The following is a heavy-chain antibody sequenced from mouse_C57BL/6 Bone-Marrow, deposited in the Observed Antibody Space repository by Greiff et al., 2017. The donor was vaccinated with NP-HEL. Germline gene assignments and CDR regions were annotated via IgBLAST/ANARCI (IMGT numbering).Heavy chain of an antibody. CDR1: GYTFTSHW. J-gene: IGHJ3*01. V-gene: IGHV1-56*01. CDR3: AREGGSSGPFAD. CDR2: IFPGGGST. D-gene: IGHD3-2*02. Sequence: QVQLQQSGPELVRPGASVKLSCKAPGYTFTSHWMQWVRQRPGQGLEWIGEIFPGGGSTYYNEKFKGKATLTVDTSSSTAYMQLSSLTSEDSAVYFCAREGGSSGPFADWGKGTLVTVSA.